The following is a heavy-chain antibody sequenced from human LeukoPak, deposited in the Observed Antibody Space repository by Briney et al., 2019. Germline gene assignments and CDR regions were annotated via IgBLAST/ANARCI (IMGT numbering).Heavy chain of an antibody. CDR3: ARGGDCSSTSCYGFDP. Sequence: GASVKVSCKASGGTFSSYAISWVRQAPGQGLEWMGGIIPIFGTANYAQKFQGRVTITADESTSTAYMELSSLRSEDTAVYYCARGGDCSSTSCYGFDPWGQGTLVTVSS. CDR1: GGTFSSYA. V-gene: IGHV1-69*13. D-gene: IGHD2-2*01. J-gene: IGHJ5*02. CDR2: IIPIFGTA.